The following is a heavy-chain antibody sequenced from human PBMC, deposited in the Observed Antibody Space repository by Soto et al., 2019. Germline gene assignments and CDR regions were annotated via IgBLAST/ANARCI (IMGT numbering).Heavy chain of an antibody. CDR1: GGTFSSYA. J-gene: IGHJ2*01. V-gene: IGHV1-69*01. D-gene: IGHD2-2*01. CDR2: IIPIFGTA. Sequence: QVQLVQSGAEVKKPGSSVKVSCKASGGTFSSYAISWVRQAPGQGLEWMGGIIPIFGTANYAQKFQGRVTITADESTSTAYMELSSLRSEDTAVYYCARPPLYCSSTSCHNWYFDLWGRGTLVTVSS. CDR3: ARPPLYCSSTSCHNWYFDL.